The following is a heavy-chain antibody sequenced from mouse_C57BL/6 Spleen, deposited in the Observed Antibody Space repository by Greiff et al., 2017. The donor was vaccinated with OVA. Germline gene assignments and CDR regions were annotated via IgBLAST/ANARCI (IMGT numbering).Heavy chain of an antibody. Sequence: QVQLQQSGAELVRPGTSVKVSCKASGYAFTNYLIEWVKQRPGQGLEWIGVINPGSGGTNYNEKFKGKATLTADKSSSTAYMQLSSLTSEDSAVYFGARSYDYDYFDYWGQGTTLTVSS. CDR2: INPGSGGT. V-gene: IGHV1-54*01. D-gene: IGHD2-4*01. CDR1: GYAFTNYL. J-gene: IGHJ2*01. CDR3: ARSYDYDYFDY.